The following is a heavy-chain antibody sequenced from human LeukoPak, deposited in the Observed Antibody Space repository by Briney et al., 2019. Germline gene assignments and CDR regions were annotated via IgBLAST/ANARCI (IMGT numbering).Heavy chain of an antibody. D-gene: IGHD3-10*01. CDR3: ASDVEDGSGSFVYYFDY. J-gene: IGHJ4*02. CDR2: IIPIFGTA. Sequence: SVKVSRKASGGTFSSYAISWVRQAPGQGLEWMGGIIPIFGTANYAQKFQGRVTITADESTSTAYMELSSLRSEDTAVYYCASDVEDGSGSFVYYFDYWGQGTLVTVSS. CDR1: GGTFSSYA. V-gene: IGHV1-69*13.